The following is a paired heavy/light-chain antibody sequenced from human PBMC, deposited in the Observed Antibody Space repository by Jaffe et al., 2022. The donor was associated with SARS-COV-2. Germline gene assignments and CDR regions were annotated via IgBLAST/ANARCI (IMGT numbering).Light chain of an antibody. CDR1: SSDVGNFNL. J-gene: IGLJ1*01. Sequence: SALTQPASVSGSPGQSITISCAGSSSDVGNFNLVSWYQHHPGKAPKLIIYDVDKRPSGISNHFSGSKSGNTASLTISGLQTEDEADYYCFAYAGISTYVFGGGTKVTVL. CDR2: DVD. CDR3: FAYAGISTYV. V-gene: IGLV2-23*02.
Heavy chain of an antibody. CDR3: VKDKGWEVLKD. CDR1: GFSIDEYA. CDR2: ISWNSGSL. J-gene: IGHJ4*02. D-gene: IGHD1-26*01. V-gene: IGHV3-9*01. Sequence: EVQLVESGGGLAQPGRSLRLSCAASGFSIDEYAMHWVRQAPGKGLEWVSVISWNSGSLGYADSVKGRFTISKDKARNSLYLQMNSLRAEDTATYYCVKDKGWEVLKDWGQGTLVTVSS.